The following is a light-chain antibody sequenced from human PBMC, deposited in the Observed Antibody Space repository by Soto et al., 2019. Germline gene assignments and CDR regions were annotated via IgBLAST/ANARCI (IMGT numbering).Light chain of an antibody. V-gene: IGKV1-39*01. J-gene: IGKJ1*01. CDR2: AES. CDR3: QQTYSTPRT. CDR1: QSISNY. Sequence: DIQMTQSPSSLSASVGDRVTITCRASQSISNYLNWYQQKPGKAPNLLIYAESSLQSGVPSRFSGSGSGTDFTLTISSLQPEDFATYYCQQTYSTPRTFGQGTKVEI.